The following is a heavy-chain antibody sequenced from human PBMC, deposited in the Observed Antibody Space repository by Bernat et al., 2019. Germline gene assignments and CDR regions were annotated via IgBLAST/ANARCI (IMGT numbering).Heavy chain of an antibody. J-gene: IGHJ6*02. Sequence: QVQLVESGGGVVQPGRSLRLSCAASGFTFSSYAIHWVRQAPGKGLEWVAAISYDGVNKYYADSVKGRFSISRDNSKNTLYLQMNSLRSEDTAVYYCARGGLYYHYGMDVWGQGTTVTVSS. CDR2: ISYDGVNK. CDR3: ARGGLYYHYGMDV. V-gene: IGHV3-30-3*01. CDR1: GFTFSSYA.